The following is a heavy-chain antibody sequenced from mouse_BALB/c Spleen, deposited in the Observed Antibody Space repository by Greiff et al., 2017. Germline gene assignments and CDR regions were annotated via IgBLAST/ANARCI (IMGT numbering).Heavy chain of an antibody. V-gene: IGHV14-4*02. D-gene: IGHD2-14*01. Sequence: DVKLQESGTELVRSGASVKLSCTASGFNIKDYYMHWVKQRPEQGLEWIGWIDPENGDTEYAPKFQGKATMTADTSSNTAYLQLSSLTSEDTAVYYCNGRDYRYDVAMDYWGQGTSVTVSS. CDR2: IDPENGDT. CDR3: NGRDYRYDVAMDY. J-gene: IGHJ4*01. CDR1: GFNIKDYY.